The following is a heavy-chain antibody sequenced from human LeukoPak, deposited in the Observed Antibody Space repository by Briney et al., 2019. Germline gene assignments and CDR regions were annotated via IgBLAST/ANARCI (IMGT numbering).Heavy chain of an antibody. CDR2: IYYSGST. CDR3: ARGRTYYDYGDFDAKYNWFDP. V-gene: IGHV4-59*01. D-gene: IGHD4-17*01. J-gene: IGHJ5*02. CDR1: GGSISSYY. Sequence: SETLSLTCTVSGGSISSYYWSWVRQPPGKGLEWIGYIYYSGSTNYNPSLKSRVTISVDTSKNQFSLKLSSVTAADTAVYYSARGRTYYDYGDFDAKYNWFDPWGQGTLVTVSP.